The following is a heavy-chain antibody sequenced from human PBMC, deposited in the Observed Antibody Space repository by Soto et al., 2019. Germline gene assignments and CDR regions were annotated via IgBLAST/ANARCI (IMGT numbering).Heavy chain of an antibody. D-gene: IGHD3-22*01. Sequence: QVQLVGSGGGVVQPGRSLRLSCGASGFTFSNYGMHWVRQDPGKGLEWVSFISNDGSNKNYADSVKGRFSISRDNSENTLSLQLNSLRAEDTAVYFCAKDQLPVYYYHSRGPFDSWGQGTLVTVSS. CDR3: AKDQLPVYYYHSRGPFDS. CDR2: ISNDGSNK. J-gene: IGHJ4*02. CDR1: GFTFSNYG. V-gene: IGHV3-30*18.